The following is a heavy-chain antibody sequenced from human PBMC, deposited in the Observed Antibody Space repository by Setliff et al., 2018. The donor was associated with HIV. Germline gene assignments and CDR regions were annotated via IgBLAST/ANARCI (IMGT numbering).Heavy chain of an antibody. CDR1: GGSINRSNYY. D-gene: IGHD3-9*01. CDR2: ISYTGST. CDR3: ARQTWEYYDTLTGYYRSPKNFDS. Sequence: PSETLSLTCTVPGGSINRSNYYWGWIRQPPGKGLEWIGTISYTGSTYYDPSLKSRVTISLDTSKNQFFLKLSPVTAPDTAIYYCARQTWEYYDTLTGYYRSPKNFDSWGQGTLVTVSS. V-gene: IGHV4-39*01. J-gene: IGHJ4*02.